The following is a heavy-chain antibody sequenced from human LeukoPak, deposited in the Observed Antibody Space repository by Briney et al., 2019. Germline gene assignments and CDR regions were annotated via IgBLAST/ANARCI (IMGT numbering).Heavy chain of an antibody. J-gene: IGHJ4*02. D-gene: IGHD7-27*01. V-gene: IGHV3-30*02. CDR1: GFTFRMFG. Sequence: GGSLRLSCAASGFTFRMFGMHWVRQAPGKGLEWVAFIRKGGNDKFYVDSVKGRFSVSRDNSKSTLFLQMTNLRPEDTAVYYCVKDTAWAFDYWGQGTLVTVSS. CDR3: VKDTAWAFDY. CDR2: IRKGGNDK.